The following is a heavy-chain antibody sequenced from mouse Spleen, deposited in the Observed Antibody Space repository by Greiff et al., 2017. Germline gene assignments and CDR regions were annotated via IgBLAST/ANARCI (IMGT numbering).Heavy chain of an antibody. CDR2: IDPETGGT. CDR1: GYTFTDYE. D-gene: IGHD6-2*01. J-gene: IGHJ3*01. Sequence: VKLQESGAELVRPGASVTLSCKASGYTFTDYEMHWVKQTPVHGLEWIGAIDPETGGTAYNQKFKGKAILTADKSSSTAYMELRSLTSEDSAVYYCTRSAGSLAYWGQGTLVTVSA. CDR3: TRSAGSLAY. V-gene: IGHV1-15*01.